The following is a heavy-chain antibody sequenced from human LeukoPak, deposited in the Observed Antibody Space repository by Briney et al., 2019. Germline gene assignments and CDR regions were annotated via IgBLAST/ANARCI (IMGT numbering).Heavy chain of an antibody. CDR3: AREDIVVVPAAQYYYYYMDV. CDR1: GGSFSGYY. D-gene: IGHD2-2*01. Sequence: SETLSLTCAVYGGSFSGYYWSWTRQPPGKGLEWIGEINHSGSTNYNPSLKSRVTISVDTSKNQFSLKLSSVTAADTAVYYCAREDIVVVPAAQYYYYYMDVWGKGTTVTVSS. CDR2: INHSGST. V-gene: IGHV4-34*01. J-gene: IGHJ6*03.